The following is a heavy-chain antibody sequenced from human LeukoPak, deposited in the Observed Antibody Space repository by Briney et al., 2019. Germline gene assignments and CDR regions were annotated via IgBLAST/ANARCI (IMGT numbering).Heavy chain of an antibody. J-gene: IGHJ3*01. D-gene: IGHD6-13*01. V-gene: IGHV3-7*03. CDR2: IKEGGSER. CDR3: AKGGLYSSSWFGFDAFDF. Sequence: GGSLRLSCEASGFNFTDSWMNWVRQAPGKGLGWVASIKEGGSERYYLDSVKGRFTISRDDAKNSLYLQMNSLRAEDTAVYYCAKGGLYSSSWFGFDAFDFWGQGTMVTVSS. CDR1: GFNFTDSW.